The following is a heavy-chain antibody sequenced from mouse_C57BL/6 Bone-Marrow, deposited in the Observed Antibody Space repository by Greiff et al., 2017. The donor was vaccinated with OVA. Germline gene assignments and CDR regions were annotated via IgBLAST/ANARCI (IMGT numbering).Heavy chain of an antibody. CDR2: IDPNSGGT. CDR3: ARGPGTVYYYAMDY. J-gene: IGHJ4*01. D-gene: IGHD4-1*01. CDR1: GYTFPSYW. V-gene: IGHV1-72*01. Sequence: QVPLKQPGAELVKPGASVKLSCKASGYTFPSYWMPWVKQRPGRGLEWIGRIDPNSGGTKYNEKFKSKATLTVDNPASTAYMQLSSLTSEDAAVYYCARGPGTVYYYAMDYWGQGTSVTVSA.